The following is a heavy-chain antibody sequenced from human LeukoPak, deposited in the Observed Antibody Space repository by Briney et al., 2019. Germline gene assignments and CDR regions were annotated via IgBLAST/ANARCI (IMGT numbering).Heavy chain of an antibody. V-gene: IGHV5-51*01. CDR1: GYSFTNHW. Sequence: GESLKISCKGSGYSFTNHWIGWVRQRPGKGPELMGIIYPDDSDTRYSPSFQGQVTISADKSINTAYLQWSSLKASDTAMYYCARRYCSSTCCLFQFDPWGLGTLVTVSS. D-gene: IGHD2-2*01. CDR3: ARRYCSSTCCLFQFDP. J-gene: IGHJ5*02. CDR2: IYPDDSDT.